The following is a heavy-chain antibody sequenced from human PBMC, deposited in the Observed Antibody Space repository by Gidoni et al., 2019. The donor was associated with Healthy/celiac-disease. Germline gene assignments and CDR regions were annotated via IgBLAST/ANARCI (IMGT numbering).Heavy chain of an antibody. CDR1: GGSISSSSYY. CDR2: IYYSGST. CDR3: ARHEYSSGWYAIEAGAFDI. D-gene: IGHD6-19*01. V-gene: IGHV4-39*01. Sequence: QLPLQESGPGLVKPSETLSLTCTVSGGSISSSSYYWGWIRQPPGKGLEWIGSIYYSGSTYYNPSLKSRVTISVDTSKNQFSLKLSSVTAADTAVYYCARHEYSSGWYAIEAGAFDIWGQGTMVTVSS. J-gene: IGHJ3*02.